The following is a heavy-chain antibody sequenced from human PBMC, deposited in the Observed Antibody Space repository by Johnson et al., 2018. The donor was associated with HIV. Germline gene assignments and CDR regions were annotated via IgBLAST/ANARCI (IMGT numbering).Heavy chain of an antibody. J-gene: IGHJ3*01. D-gene: IGHD2-15*01. Sequence: VQLVESGGGLVQPGGSLRLSCAASGFTFSSYAMHWVRQAPGQGLAYVSAISSDGGTTYYANSVKGRFTISRDNSKNTLYLQMSSVRPEDTAVYYCARALAPRPPARLDVFDVWGQGTMVTVSS. CDR2: ISSDGGTT. V-gene: IGHV3-64*01. CDR1: GFTFSSYA. CDR3: ARALAPRPPARLDVFDV.